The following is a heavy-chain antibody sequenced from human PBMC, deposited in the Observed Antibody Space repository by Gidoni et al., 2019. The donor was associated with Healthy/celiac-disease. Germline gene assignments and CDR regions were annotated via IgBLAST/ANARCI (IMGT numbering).Heavy chain of an antibody. CDR3: ARREYDWDYFDY. V-gene: IGHV5-10-1*01. CDR2: IDPSDSYT. Sequence: EVQLVPSGAEVKKPGESLRISCKGSGYSFTSYWISWVRQMPGKGLEWMGRIDPSDSYTNYSPSFQGNVTISADKSISTAYLQWSSLKASDTAMYYCARREYDWDYFDYWGQGTLVTVSS. D-gene: IGHD3-16*01. J-gene: IGHJ4*02. CDR1: GYSFTSYW.